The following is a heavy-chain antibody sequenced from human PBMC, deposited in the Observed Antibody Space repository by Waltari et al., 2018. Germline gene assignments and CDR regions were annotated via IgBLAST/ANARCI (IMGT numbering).Heavy chain of an antibody. D-gene: IGHD2-15*01. Sequence: EVQLEESGGGLVQPGGSLGLSCAASVFTFIRYWMDWVRQAPGKGLEWVAIINQDGSETHYVESVKGRFTISRDNAKNALYLQVNSLRVEDTAIYYCVRDAIYGRRSFDSWGQGTPVTVSS. J-gene: IGHJ4*02. CDR1: VFTFIRYW. V-gene: IGHV3-7*03. CDR3: VRDAIYGRRSFDS. CDR2: INQDGSET.